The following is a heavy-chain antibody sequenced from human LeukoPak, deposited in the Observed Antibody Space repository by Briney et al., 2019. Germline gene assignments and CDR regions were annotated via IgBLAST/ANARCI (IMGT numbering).Heavy chain of an antibody. CDR3: ARGDDSSSPGDY. D-gene: IGHD6-13*01. V-gene: IGHV1-2*02. CDR1: GYTFTGYY. Sequence: ASVKVSCKASGYTFTGYYMHWVRQAPGQGLEWMGWINPNSGGTNYAQKFQGRVTMIRDTSISTAYMELSRLRSDDTAVYYCARGDDSSSPGDYWGQGTLVTVSS. J-gene: IGHJ4*02. CDR2: INPNSGGT.